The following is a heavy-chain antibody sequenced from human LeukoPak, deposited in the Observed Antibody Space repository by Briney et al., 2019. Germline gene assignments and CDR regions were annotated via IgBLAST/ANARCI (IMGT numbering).Heavy chain of an antibody. V-gene: IGHV4-39*01. J-gene: IGHJ5*02. CDR2: IYYSGYT. D-gene: IGHD3-3*01. Sequence: SETLSLTCTVSGGSVSSSLYSWDWLRQPPGKGLEWIANIYYSGYTNYNPSLKSRVTISVDTSKNQFSLKLNSVTAADTAIYYCARRKSATPNWFDPWGQGTLVTVSS. CDR3: ARRKSATPNWFDP. CDR1: GGSVSSSLYS.